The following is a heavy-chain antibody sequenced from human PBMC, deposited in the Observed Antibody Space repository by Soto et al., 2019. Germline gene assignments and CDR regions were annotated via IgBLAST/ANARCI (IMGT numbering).Heavy chain of an antibody. CDR2: MYSDGTT. CDR1: GLTVSGNY. V-gene: IGHV3-53*01. J-gene: IGHJ4*02. D-gene: IGHD2-21*01. CDR3: ARASSRWGSEAAY. Sequence: EVQLVESGGGLIQPGGSLRLSCAASGLTVSGNYMGWVRQAPGKGLEWVSGMYSDGTTNYADSVKGRFTIFRDNSKNTLFLQMNRLRVEDTAVYHCARASSRWGSEAAYWGQGTLVTVSS.